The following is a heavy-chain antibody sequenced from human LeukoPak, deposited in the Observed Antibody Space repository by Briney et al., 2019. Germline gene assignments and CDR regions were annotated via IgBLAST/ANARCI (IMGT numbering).Heavy chain of an antibody. CDR3: ARVGDHDYSKIPY. CDR2: MYPNSGNT. Sequence: ASVKVSCKASGYTFTSYDINWVRQATGQGLEWMGWMYPNSGNTGYAQKFQGRVTMTRNTSISTAYMELSSLRSEDTAVYYCARVGDHDYSKIPYWGQGTLVTVSS. D-gene: IGHD4-11*01. CDR1: GYTFTSYD. J-gene: IGHJ4*02. V-gene: IGHV1-8*01.